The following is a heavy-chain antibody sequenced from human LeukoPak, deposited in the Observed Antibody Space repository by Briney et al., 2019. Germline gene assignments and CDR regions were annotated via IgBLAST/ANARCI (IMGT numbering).Heavy chain of an antibody. V-gene: IGHV4-59*01. D-gene: IGHD6-19*01. CDR1: GGSISSYY. CDR3: ARDTVAVAGKEVRAFDI. CDR2: IYYSGST. J-gene: IGHJ3*02. Sequence: SETLSLTCTVSGGSISSYYWSWIRQPPGKGLEWIGYIYYSGSTNYNPSLKSRVTISVDTSKNQFFLKLSSVTAADTAVYYCARDTVAVAGKEVRAFDIWGQGTMVTVSS.